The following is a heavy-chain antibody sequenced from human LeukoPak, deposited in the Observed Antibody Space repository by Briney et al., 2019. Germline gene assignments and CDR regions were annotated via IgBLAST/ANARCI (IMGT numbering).Heavy chain of an antibody. Sequence: SXXXXXXXAXSWVRQAPGKGLXVGSGISGSGGSTYYADSLKXRFTISRDXXKDTLYVQMNRLRAEDTAVYYCXXXXXTYNWFDSWGQGTLVTVSS. CDR2: ISGSGGST. CDR1: XXXXXXXA. V-gene: IGHV3-23*01. D-gene: IGHD1/OR15-1a*01. J-gene: IGHJ5*01. CDR3: XXXXXTYNWFDS.